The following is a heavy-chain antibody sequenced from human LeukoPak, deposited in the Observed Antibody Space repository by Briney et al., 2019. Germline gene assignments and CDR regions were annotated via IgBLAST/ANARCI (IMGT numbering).Heavy chain of an antibody. D-gene: IGHD6-13*01. CDR3: AREPGDSSSY. Sequence: SETLSLTCAVYGGSFSGYYWSWIRQPPGKGLEWIGEINHSGSTNYNPSLKSRVTISVDTSKNQFSLKLSSVTAADTAVYYCAREPGDSSSYWGQGTLVTVSS. CDR1: GGSFSGYY. CDR2: INHSGST. J-gene: IGHJ4*02. V-gene: IGHV4-34*01.